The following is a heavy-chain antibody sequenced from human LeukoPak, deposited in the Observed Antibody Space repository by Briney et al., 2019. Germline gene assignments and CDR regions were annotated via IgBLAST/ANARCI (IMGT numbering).Heavy chain of an antibody. D-gene: IGHD3-22*01. Sequence: GGSLRLSCAASGFTVSSNYMSWVRQAPGKGLEWVSVIYSGGSTYYADSVKGRFTISRDNSKNTLYLQTNSLRAEDTAVYYCARALRYYYDSGPYFDYWGQGTLVTVSS. CDR3: ARALRYYYDSGPYFDY. CDR1: GFTVSSNY. J-gene: IGHJ4*02. V-gene: IGHV3-66*01. CDR2: IYSGGST.